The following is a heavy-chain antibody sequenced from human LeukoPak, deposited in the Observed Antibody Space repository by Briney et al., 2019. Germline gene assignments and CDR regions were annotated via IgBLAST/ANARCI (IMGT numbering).Heavy chain of an antibody. J-gene: IGHJ4*02. Sequence: GGSLRLSCAASGFTFNSYWMSWVRQAPGKGLEWVANINQDGNEKYYVDSVKGRFTISRDNAKNSLYLQMNSLRAEDTAVYYCARDSHTFGTYYFDYWGQGTLVTVSS. V-gene: IGHV3-7*01. CDR1: GFTFNSYW. D-gene: IGHD3-16*01. CDR2: INQDGNEK. CDR3: ARDSHTFGTYYFDY.